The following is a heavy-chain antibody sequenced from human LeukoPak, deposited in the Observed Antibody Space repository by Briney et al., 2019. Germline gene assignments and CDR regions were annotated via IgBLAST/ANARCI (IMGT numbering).Heavy chain of an antibody. J-gene: IGHJ4*02. D-gene: IGHD3-10*01. Sequence: SETLSLTCTVSGYSISSGYYWGWIRQPPGKGLDWVGSIYYSGTTYYNPSLKSQVTISLDTSKNQFSLKLSSVTAADTAVYYCARQVYGSGSYYNAHYYFDYWGQGTLVTVSS. V-gene: IGHV4-38-2*02. CDR1: GYSISSGYY. CDR2: IYYSGTT. CDR3: ARQVYGSGSYYNAHYYFDY.